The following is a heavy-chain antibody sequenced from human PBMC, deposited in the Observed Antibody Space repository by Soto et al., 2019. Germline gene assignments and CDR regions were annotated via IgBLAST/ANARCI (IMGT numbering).Heavy chain of an antibody. Sequence: SVKVSCKASGGTFSSYAISWVRQAPGQGLEWMGGIIPIFGTANYAQKFQGRVTITADESTSTAYMELSSLRSEDTAVYYCARSADYYYGMDVWGQGTTVTVSS. CDR1: GGTFSSYA. V-gene: IGHV1-69*13. CDR2: IIPIFGTA. J-gene: IGHJ6*02. CDR3: ARSADYYYGMDV.